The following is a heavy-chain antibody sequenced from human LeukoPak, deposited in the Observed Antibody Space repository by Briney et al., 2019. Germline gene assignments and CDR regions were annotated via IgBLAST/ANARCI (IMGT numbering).Heavy chain of an antibody. D-gene: IGHD3-22*01. CDR2: VTSSSSTI. CDR3: ARDMDDTSNYGDY. Sequence: GGSLRLSCAASGFTFSSYSMNWVRQAPGKGLEWVSCVTSSSSTIYYADSVKGRFTISRDIAKNSLYLQMNSLRDEDTAVYYCARDMDDTSNYGDYWGQGTLVTVSS. CDR1: GFTFSSYS. J-gene: IGHJ4*02. V-gene: IGHV3-48*02.